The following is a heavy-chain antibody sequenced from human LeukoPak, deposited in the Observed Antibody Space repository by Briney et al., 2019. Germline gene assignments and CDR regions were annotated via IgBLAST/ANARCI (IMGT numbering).Heavy chain of an antibody. CDR2: INPSGGST. J-gene: IGHJ4*02. CDR1: GYTFTIYY. D-gene: IGHD3-22*01. CDR3: ARSHSYYYDSSGYYSDY. V-gene: IGHV1-46*01. Sequence: GASVKVSSKTSGYTFTIYYMHWVRQAPGQGLEWMGIINPSGGSTSYAQKFQGRVTMTRDTSTSTVYMELSSLRSEDTAVYYCARSHSYYYDSSGYYSDYWGQGTLVTVSS.